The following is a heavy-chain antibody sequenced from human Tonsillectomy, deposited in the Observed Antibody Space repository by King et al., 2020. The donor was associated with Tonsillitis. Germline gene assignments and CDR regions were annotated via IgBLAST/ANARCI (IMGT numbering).Heavy chain of an antibody. CDR1: GGSISSSSYY. D-gene: IGHD5-24*01. J-gene: IGHJ3*02. Sequence: QLQESGPRLVKPSETLSLTCTVSGGSISSSSYYWGWIRQPPGKGLEYIASIYYSGSTYYNPSLKSRVTISVDTSKNQFSLKLSSVTAAATAVYYCAIPRGAREMATTRGDAFDIWGQGTMVTVSS. V-gene: IGHV4-39*01. CDR2: IYYSGST. CDR3: AIPRGAREMATTRGDAFDI.